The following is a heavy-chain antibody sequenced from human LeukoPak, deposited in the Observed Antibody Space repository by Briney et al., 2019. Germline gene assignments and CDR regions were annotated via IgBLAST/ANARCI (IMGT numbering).Heavy chain of an antibody. CDR1: GFTFSSYA. CDR2: ISGSGGST. Sequence: PGGSLRLSCAASGFTFSSYAMSWVRQAPGKGLEWVSAISGSGGSTYYADSVKGRFTISRDNAKNSLYLQMNSLRAEDTAVYYCARGIRYYYYMDVWGKGTTVTVSS. J-gene: IGHJ6*03. D-gene: IGHD3-3*02. V-gene: IGHV3-23*01. CDR3: ARGIRYYYYMDV.